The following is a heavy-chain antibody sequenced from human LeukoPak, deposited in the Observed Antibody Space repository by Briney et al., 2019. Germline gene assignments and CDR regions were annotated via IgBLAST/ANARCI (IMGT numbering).Heavy chain of an antibody. V-gene: IGHV3-66*01. J-gene: IGHJ4*02. D-gene: IGHD4-17*01. Sequence: ETLSLTCTVSGYSITSGYYWGWIRQPPGKGLEWVSVIYSGGSTYYADSVKGRFTISRDNSKNTLYLQMNSLRAEDTAVYYCARVSTYGDYKWIDYWGQGTLVTVSS. CDR1: GYSITSGYY. CDR3: ARVSTYGDYKWIDY. CDR2: IYSGGST.